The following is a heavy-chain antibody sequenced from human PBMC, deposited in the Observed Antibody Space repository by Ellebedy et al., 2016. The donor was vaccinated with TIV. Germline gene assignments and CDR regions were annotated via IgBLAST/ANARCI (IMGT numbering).Heavy chain of an antibody. Sequence: PGGSLRLSCAASGFTFSNYWMHWVRQAPGKGLVWVSRVNNVGTTTTYADSVKGRFTISRDNAKNTLYLQMNSLRAEDTAVYYCAGVLYGGDYYGMDVWGQGTTVTVSS. V-gene: IGHV3-74*01. CDR3: AGVLYGGDYYGMDV. CDR1: GFTFSNYW. J-gene: IGHJ6*02. CDR2: VNNVGTTT. D-gene: IGHD4-23*01.